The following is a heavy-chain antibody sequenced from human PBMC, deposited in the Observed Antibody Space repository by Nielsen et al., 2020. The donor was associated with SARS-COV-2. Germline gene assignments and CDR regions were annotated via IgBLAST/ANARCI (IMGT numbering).Heavy chain of an antibody. J-gene: IGHJ6*02. D-gene: IGHD3-22*01. V-gene: IGHV4-30-4*08. CDR3: ARDQIGKDSRGYLFYYYGMDV. Sequence: SETLSLTCAVYGGSLSFHYWSWIRQPTGKGLEWIGYINYTGSSYYNPSLRSRVTISVDTSKNQFSLRLSSVTAADTAVYYCARDQIGKDSRGYLFYYYGMDVWGQGTTVIVSS. CDR1: GGSLSFHY. CDR2: INYTGSS.